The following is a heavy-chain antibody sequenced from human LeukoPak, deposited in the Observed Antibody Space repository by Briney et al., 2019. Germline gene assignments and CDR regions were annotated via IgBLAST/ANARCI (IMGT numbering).Heavy chain of an antibody. J-gene: IGHJ3*02. CDR3: ARDRSLIYAFDI. Sequence: PGGSLRLSCAASGFTFSDYYMSWIRQAPGKGLEWVSYISSSGSTIYYADSVKGRFTISRDNAKNSLYLQMNSLRAEDAAVYYCARDRSLIYAFDIWGQGTMVTVSS. V-gene: IGHV3-11*04. CDR2: ISSSGSTI. D-gene: IGHD2-8*01. CDR1: GFTFSDYY.